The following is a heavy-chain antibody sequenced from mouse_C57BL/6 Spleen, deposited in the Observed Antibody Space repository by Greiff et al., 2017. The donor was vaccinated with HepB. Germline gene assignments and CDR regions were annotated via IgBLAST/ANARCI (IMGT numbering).Heavy chain of an antibody. CDR3: AAWCAY. J-gene: IGHJ3*01. CDR1: GYTFTSYW. Sequence: QVQLQQPGAELVMPGASVKLSCKASGYTFTSYWMHWVKQRPGQGLEWIGEIDPSDSYTNYTQKFKGKSTLTVDKSSSTAYMQLSSLTSEDSAVYYCAAWCAYWGQGTLVTVSA. V-gene: IGHV1-69*01. CDR2: IDPSDSYT.